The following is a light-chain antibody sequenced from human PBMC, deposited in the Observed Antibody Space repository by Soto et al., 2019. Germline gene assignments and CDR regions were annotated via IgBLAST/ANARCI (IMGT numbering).Light chain of an antibody. Sequence: EIVLTQSPATLSLSPGDRATLSYRASQSVSSNLAWYQQKPGQAPRLLIYDASNRVTGLPARFSGSGSETDFTLTISSLEPEDFAVYYCQQRSGWPPEATFGQGTRLEIK. CDR1: QSVSSN. J-gene: IGKJ2*01. CDR3: QQRSGWPPEAT. CDR2: DAS. V-gene: IGKV3-11*01.